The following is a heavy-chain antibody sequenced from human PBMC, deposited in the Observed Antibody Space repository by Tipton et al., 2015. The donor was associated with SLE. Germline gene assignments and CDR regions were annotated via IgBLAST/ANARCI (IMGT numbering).Heavy chain of an antibody. CDR1: GVSMSSHY. V-gene: IGHV4-59*08. CDR2: IHYSGST. CDR3: ARHGRFLEWLGNDAFDI. Sequence: TLSLTCTVSGVSMSSHYWSWIRQPPGKGLEWIGYIHYSGSTDYNPSLESRVSISADTSKSQFSLKLSSVTAADTAVYYCARHGRFLEWLGNDAFDIWGQGTMVTVSS. D-gene: IGHD3-3*01. J-gene: IGHJ3*02.